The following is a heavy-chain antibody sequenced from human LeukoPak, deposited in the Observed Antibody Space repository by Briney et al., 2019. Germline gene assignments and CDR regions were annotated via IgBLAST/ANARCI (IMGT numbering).Heavy chain of an antibody. D-gene: IGHD3-10*02. V-gene: IGHV1-46*01. CDR1: GYTFTTYY. Sequence: ASVTVSFKASGYTFTTYYVHWVRRAPGQGLEWMGIINPSGGSTTYAQKFQGRVTITRDTSSSTVYMELSSLRSEDTAVYFCARGGITMFYDCWGQGTLVTVSS. CDR2: INPSGGST. J-gene: IGHJ4*02. CDR3: ARGGITMFYDC.